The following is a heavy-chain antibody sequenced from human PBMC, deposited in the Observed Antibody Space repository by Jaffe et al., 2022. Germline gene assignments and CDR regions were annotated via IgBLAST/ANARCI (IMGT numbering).Heavy chain of an antibody. Sequence: EVQLVESGGGLVKPGGSLRLSCAASGFTFSNAWMSWVRQAPGKGLEWVGRIKSKTDGGTTDYAAPVKGRFTISRDDSKNTLYLQMNSLKTEDTAVYYCTTGRGYSGYVFYWGQGTLVTVSS. CDR2: IKSKTDGGTT. CDR3: TTGRGYSGYVFY. J-gene: IGHJ4*02. CDR1: GFTFSNAW. V-gene: IGHV3-15*01. D-gene: IGHD5-12*01.